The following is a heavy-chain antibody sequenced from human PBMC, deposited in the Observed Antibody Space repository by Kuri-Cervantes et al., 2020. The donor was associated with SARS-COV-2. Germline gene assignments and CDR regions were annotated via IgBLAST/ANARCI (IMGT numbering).Heavy chain of an antibody. CDR1: GFTVSSNY. Sequence: GGSLRLSCAASGFTVSSNYMSWVRQAPGKGLEWVSVIYRGGSTYYAGSVKGRFTISRDNAKNSLYLQMNSLRAEDTAVYYCARGSRYDYVWGSYRYTASWYFDLWGRGTLVTVSS. D-gene: IGHD3-16*02. J-gene: IGHJ2*01. CDR2: IYRGGST. V-gene: IGHV3-53*01. CDR3: ARGSRYDYVWGSYRYTASWYFDL.